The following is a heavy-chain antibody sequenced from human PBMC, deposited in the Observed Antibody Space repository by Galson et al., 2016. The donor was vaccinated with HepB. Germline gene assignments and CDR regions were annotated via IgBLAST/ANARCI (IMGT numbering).Heavy chain of an antibody. D-gene: IGHD6-19*01. CDR2: INQDGSEK. J-gene: IGHJ4*02. Sequence: SLRLSCAASGFTFSSYWMSWVRQGPGKGLEWVANINQDGSEKNYADSLKGPFTISRDNAKNSLYLQMKNLRAEDTAVNYCAKSSGWCNDYWGQGTLVTVSS. CDR1: GFTFSSYW. V-gene: IGHV3-7*03. CDR3: AKSSGWCNDY.